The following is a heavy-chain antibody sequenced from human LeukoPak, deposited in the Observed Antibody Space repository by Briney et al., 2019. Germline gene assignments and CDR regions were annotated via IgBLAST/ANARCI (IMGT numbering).Heavy chain of an antibody. CDR2: IRYDGSNK. Sequence: PGGSLRLSCAAPGFTFNIYGIHWVRQAPGKGLEWVAFIRYDGSNKYYEDSVKGGFTISRDNSKNTLYLQMNSLRAEDTAVYYCAKPPPATVNYDAFDIWGQGTMVTVSS. CDR1: GFTFNIYG. D-gene: IGHD4-17*01. J-gene: IGHJ3*02. CDR3: AKPPPATVNYDAFDI. V-gene: IGHV3-30*02.